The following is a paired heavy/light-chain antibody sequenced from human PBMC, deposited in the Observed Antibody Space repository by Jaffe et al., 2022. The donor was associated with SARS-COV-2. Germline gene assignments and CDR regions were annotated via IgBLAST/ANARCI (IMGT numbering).Heavy chain of an antibody. J-gene: IGHJ6*02. Sequence: EVQLVESGGGLVKPGGSLRLSCAASGFTFSSYSMNWVRQAPGKGLEWVSSISSSSSYIYYADSVKGRFTISRDNAKNSLYLQMNSLRAEDTAVYYCATHRGGAARKTYYYYGMDVWGQGTTVTVSS. D-gene: IGHD6-6*01. V-gene: IGHV3-21*01. CDR2: ISSSSSYI. CDR3: ATHRGGAARKTYYYYGMDV. CDR1: GFTFSSYS.
Light chain of an antibody. CDR1: QSISSY. Sequence: DIQMTQSPSSLSASVGDRVTITCRASQSISSYLNWYQQKPGKAPKLLIYAASSLQSGVPSRFSGSGSGTDFTLTISSLQPEDFATYYCQQSYSTPQLTFGGGTKVEIK. CDR2: AAS. J-gene: IGKJ4*01. CDR3: QQSYSTPQLT. V-gene: IGKV1-39*01.